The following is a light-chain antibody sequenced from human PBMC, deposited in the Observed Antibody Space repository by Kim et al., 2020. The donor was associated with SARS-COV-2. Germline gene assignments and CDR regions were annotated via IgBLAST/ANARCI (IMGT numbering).Light chain of an antibody. V-gene: IGLV3-1*01. CDR1: KLGDKY. CDR3: QAWDSSTWV. CDR2: QDS. J-gene: IGLJ3*02. Sequence: VSPGQTASITCSGDKLGDKYACWYQQKPGQSPVLVIYQDSKRPSGIPERFSGSNSGNTATLTISGTQAVDEADYYCQAWDSSTWVFGGGTKLTVL.